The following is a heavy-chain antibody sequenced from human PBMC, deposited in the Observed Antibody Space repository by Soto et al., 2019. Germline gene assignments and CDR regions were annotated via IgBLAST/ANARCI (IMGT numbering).Heavy chain of an antibody. CDR1: GFTFSSHA. Sequence: EVQLLESGGGLLQPGGALRLSCAASGFTFSSHAMSWVRQAPGKGLECISRISAGSEGAYYADSVKGRFTISRDNSNNTLYLQMNSLRAEDTAVYYCARDLWWYLHWGQGTLVTVSS. V-gene: IGHV3-23*01. CDR2: ISAGSEGA. CDR3: ARDLWWYLH. J-gene: IGHJ4*02. D-gene: IGHD2-15*01.